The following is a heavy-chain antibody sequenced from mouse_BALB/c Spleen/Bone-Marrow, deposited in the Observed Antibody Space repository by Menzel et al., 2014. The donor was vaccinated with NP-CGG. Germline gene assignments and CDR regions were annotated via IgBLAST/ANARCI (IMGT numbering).Heavy chain of an antibody. D-gene: IGHD3-2*01. J-gene: IGHJ2*01. CDR2: IFPGTGTT. Sequence: VQLQQSGAELVKPGASVKLSCKTSGYTFTSYWIQWVKQRPGQGLGWIGEIFPGTGTTHYNEKFKGKATLTIDTSSSTAYMQLSSLTSEDSAVYFCASRDSSGYVPDYWGQGTTLTVSS. CDR1: GYTFTSYW. CDR3: ASRDSSGYVPDY. V-gene: IGHV1S132*01.